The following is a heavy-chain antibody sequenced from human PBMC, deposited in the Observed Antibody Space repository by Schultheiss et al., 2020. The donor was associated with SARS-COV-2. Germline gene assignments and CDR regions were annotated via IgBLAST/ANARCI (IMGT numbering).Heavy chain of an antibody. D-gene: IGHD2-21*01. CDR3: TTFVSSYWDAFDI. CDR2: ISSSSTI. Sequence: GGSLRLSCAASGFTFSDYYMNWVRQAPGKGLEWVSSISSSSTIYYADSVKGRFTISRDNAKNSLYLQMNSLRAEDTAVYYCTTFVSSYWDAFDIWGQGTMVTVSS. V-gene: IGHV3-69-1*01. J-gene: IGHJ3*02. CDR1: GFTFSDYY.